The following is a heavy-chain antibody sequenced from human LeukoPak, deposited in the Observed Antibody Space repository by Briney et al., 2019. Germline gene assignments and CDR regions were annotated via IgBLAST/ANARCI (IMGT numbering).Heavy chain of an antibody. J-gene: IGHJ3*02. CDR3: ARGGRGSAAVVAPRSFDI. D-gene: IGHD3-22*01. CDR2: ISYDGNIK. V-gene: IGHV3-30*14. Sequence: GGSLRLSCEASGFTFSSYAMHWVRQAPGKGLEWVAVISYDGNIKYYTDSVKGRFTISRDNSKNTLYLQMNSLRAEDSALYYCARGGRGSAAVVAPRSFDIWGQGTMVTVSS. CDR1: GFTFSSYA.